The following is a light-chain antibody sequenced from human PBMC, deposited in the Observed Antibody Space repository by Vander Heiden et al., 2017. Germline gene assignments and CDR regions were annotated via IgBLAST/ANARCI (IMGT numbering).Light chain of an antibody. J-gene: IGLJ2*01. CDR1: TLRDYY. CDR3: SSRDSSGNHLRVI. CDR2: GKD. V-gene: IGLV3-19*01. Sequence: SSELTQDPGVSVALGQTVTITCQGDTLRDYYASWYQQKAGQAPILVFYGKDTRPSGIPDRFSGCNSGHTASLTIAGAQAEDEADYYCSSRDSSGNHLRVIFGGGTKLTVL.